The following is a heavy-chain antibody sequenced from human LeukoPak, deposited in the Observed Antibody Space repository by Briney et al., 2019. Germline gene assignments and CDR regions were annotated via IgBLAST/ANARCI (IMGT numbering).Heavy chain of an antibody. CDR2: IFYSGST. J-gene: IGHJ5*02. CDR1: GGSINSSSYY. V-gene: IGHV4-39*07. CDR3: ARVYSSSGGEGWFDP. D-gene: IGHD6-6*01. Sequence: SETLSLTCTVSGGSINSSSYYWGWIRQPPGKGLEWIGNIFYSGSTYYNPSLKSRVTISVDTSKNQFSLKLSSVTAADTAVYYCARVYSSSGGEGWFDPWGQGTLVTVSS.